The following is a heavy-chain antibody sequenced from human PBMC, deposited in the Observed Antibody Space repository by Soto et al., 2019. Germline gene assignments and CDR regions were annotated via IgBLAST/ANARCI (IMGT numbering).Heavy chain of an antibody. CDR1: GFIFSDYY. J-gene: IGHJ6*02. Sequence: QVLLVESGGGLVKAGGSLRLFCAASGFIFSDYYMSWVRQTPGKGLEWVSYISTRSTYTNYADSVTGRFTISRDNTKNSLDLQMDSLRVEDTAVYYCARDLAWKRGKGGRYYYGMDVWGQGTTVTVSS. CDR2: ISTRSTYT. D-gene: IGHD1-1*01. V-gene: IGHV3-11*06. CDR3: ARDLAWKRGKGGRYYYGMDV.